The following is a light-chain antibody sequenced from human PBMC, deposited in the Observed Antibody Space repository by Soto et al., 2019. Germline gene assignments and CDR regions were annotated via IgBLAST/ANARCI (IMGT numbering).Light chain of an antibody. J-gene: IGKJ1*01. CDR3: QQYVTSRRT. CDR1: RSVSGSQ. CDR2: GAS. Sequence: VLTQSPGTLSLSQGARATLSCRASRSVSGSQLAWYQQKPGQPPRLLIYGASSRAAGIPDRFSGSGSGTDFTLTINRLEPEDFAVYYCQQYVTSRRTFGPGTKVDIK. V-gene: IGKV3-20*01.